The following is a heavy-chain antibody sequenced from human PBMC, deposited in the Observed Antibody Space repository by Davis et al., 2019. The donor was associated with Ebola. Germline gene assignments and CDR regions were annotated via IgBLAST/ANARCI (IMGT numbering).Heavy chain of an antibody. CDR1: GAFVSSGGYS. CDR2: YYYTGST. D-gene: IGHD3-9*01. CDR3: AILTGYYRVY. J-gene: IGHJ4*02. V-gene: IGHV4-30-4*07. Sequence: SETLSLTCAVSGAFVSSGGYSWSWIRQPPGKGLEWIGYYYYTGSTYYSPSLKSRVTISVDTSKNQFSLKLSSVTAADTAVYYCAILTGYYRVYWGQGTLVTVSS.